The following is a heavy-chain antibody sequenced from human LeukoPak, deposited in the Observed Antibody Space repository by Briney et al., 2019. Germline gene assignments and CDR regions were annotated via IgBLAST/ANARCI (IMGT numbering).Heavy chain of an antibody. CDR2: IYPGDSDT. Sequence: GESLKISCKGSGYSFTSHWIGWVRQMPGKGLEWMGIIYPGDSDTRYSPSFQGQVTISADRSISTAYLQWSSLKASDTAMYYCARQDHYYDSSGYSYYFDYWGQGTLVTVSS. V-gene: IGHV5-51*01. D-gene: IGHD3-22*01. J-gene: IGHJ4*02. CDR3: ARQDHYYDSSGYSYYFDY. CDR1: GYSFTSHW.